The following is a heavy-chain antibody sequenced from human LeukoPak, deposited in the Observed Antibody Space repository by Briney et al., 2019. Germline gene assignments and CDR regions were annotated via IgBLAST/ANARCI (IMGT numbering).Heavy chain of an antibody. V-gene: IGHV1-2*02. Sequence: ASVKVSCKASGYTFTGYYMHWVRQAPGQGLEWMGWINPNSGGTNYAQKFQGRVTMTRDTSISTAYMELSRLRSDDTAVYYCARAIAHQYDYVWGSYRLDAFDIWGQGTMVTVSS. CDR1: GYTFTGYY. CDR3: ARAIAHQYDYVWGSYRLDAFDI. D-gene: IGHD3-16*02. J-gene: IGHJ3*02. CDR2: INPNSGGT.